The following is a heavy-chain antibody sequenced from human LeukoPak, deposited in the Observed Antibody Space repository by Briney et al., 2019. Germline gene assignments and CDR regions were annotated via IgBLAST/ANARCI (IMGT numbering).Heavy chain of an antibody. V-gene: IGHV3-9*01. CDR1: GFTFDDYA. Sequence: GRSLRLSCAASGFTFDDYAMHWVRQAPGKGLEWVSGISWNSGSIGYADSVKGRFTTSRDNAKNSLYLQMNSLRAEDTALYYCAKERAGAFDIWGQGTMVTVSS. CDR2: ISWNSGSI. J-gene: IGHJ3*02. CDR3: AKERAGAFDI.